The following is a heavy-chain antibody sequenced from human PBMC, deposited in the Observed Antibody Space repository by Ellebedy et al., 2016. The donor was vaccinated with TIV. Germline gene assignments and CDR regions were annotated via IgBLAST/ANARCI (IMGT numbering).Heavy chain of an antibody. CDR1: GFTFNRYV. CDR2: ISFAGKPI. J-gene: IGHJ6*02. CDR3: AKDHEWAGFMAVDYGMGV. V-gene: IGHV3-30*04. D-gene: IGHD1-26*01. Sequence: GGSLRLXXVASGFTFNRYVFHWVRQAPGKGLEWVANISFAGKPISYAAFVKGRFTISRETSMNTVYLQMNSLRGEDTAQYYCAKDHEWAGFMAVDYGMGVWGQGTTVTVSS.